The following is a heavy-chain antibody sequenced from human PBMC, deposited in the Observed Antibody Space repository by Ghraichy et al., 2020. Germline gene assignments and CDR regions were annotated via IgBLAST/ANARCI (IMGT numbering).Heavy chain of an antibody. Sequence: SETLSLTCTVSGGSISSGGYYWSWIRQHPGKGLEWIGYIYYSGSPYYNPSLKSRVTISVDTSKNQFSLKLSSVTAADTAVYYCARGHSLEYNWNDPGGLAFDIWGQGTMVTVSS. V-gene: IGHV4-31*03. CDR1: GGSISSGGYY. CDR3: ARGHSLEYNWNDPGGLAFDI. J-gene: IGHJ3*02. CDR2: IYYSGSP. D-gene: IGHD1-20*01.